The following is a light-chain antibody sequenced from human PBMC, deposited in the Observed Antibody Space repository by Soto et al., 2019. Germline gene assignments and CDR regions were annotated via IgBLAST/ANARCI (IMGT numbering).Light chain of an antibody. J-gene: IGLJ2*01. CDR1: SSDVGGYNY. CDR2: DVS. Sequence: QSVLTQPASVSGSLGQSITISCTGTSSDVGGYNYVSWYQQHTGKAPKLMIYDVSNRPSGVSNRFSGSKSGNTASLTISGLQAEDEADYYCSSYTSSSTPPFGGGTKLTVL. CDR3: SSYTSSSTPP. V-gene: IGLV2-14*01.